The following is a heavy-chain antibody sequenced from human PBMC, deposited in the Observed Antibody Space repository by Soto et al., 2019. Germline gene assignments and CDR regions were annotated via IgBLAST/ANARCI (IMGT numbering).Heavy chain of an antibody. CDR3: ATDSSYYYDSSAYYSNWFDP. CDR2: IFYSGST. CDR1: GSSISGSSDY. V-gene: IGHV4-39*01. J-gene: IGHJ5*02. D-gene: IGHD3-22*01. Sequence: SETLSLTCTVSGSSISGSSDYWGWIRQPPGKGLVWIGSIFYSGSTYYNPSLKSRVTISVDKSKNKFSLKLTSVTAADTSVYYCATDSSYYYDSSAYYSNWFDPWGQGMLV.